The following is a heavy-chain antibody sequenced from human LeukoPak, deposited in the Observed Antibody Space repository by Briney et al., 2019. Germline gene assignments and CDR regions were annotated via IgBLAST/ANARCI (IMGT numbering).Heavy chain of an antibody. CDR1: GFTFRSYW. J-gene: IGHJ4*02. Sequence: GGSLRLSCAASGFTFRSYWMTWVRQAPGKGLEWVANIKQDGSEEYYVNSVKGRFTISRDNAKNSLYLQMSSLRAEDTAVYYCARSTVTTWDYWGQGTLVTVSS. V-gene: IGHV3-7*05. CDR2: IKQDGSEE. D-gene: IGHD4-17*01. CDR3: ARSTVTTWDY.